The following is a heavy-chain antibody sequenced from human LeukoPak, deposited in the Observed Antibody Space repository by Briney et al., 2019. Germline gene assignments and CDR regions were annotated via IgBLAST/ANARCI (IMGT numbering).Heavy chain of an antibody. CDR1: GGSISSSRYY. J-gene: IGHJ4*02. Sequence: PSETLSLTCTVSGGSISSSRYYWGWIRHPPGKGLEWIGNIYYSESTYYNPSLKSRVTISVDTSKNQFSLKLSSVTAADTAVYYCAKQRRDGYNYFVYWGQGTLVTVSS. D-gene: IGHD5-24*01. CDR2: IYYSEST. CDR3: AKQRRDGYNYFVY. V-gene: IGHV4-39*01.